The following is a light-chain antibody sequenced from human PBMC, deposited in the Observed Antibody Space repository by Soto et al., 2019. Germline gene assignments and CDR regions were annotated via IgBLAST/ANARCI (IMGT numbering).Light chain of an antibody. CDR2: DAS. J-gene: IGKJ2*01. CDR3: QQRSNWPPYT. Sequence: EIVLTQSPATLSLSPGERATLSCRASQSISNYLAWYQQKPSQAPRLLIYDASNRATGIPARFSGSGSGTDFTLTINSLEPEDFALYYCQQRSNWPPYTFGQGTKLEIK. V-gene: IGKV3-11*01. CDR1: QSISNY.